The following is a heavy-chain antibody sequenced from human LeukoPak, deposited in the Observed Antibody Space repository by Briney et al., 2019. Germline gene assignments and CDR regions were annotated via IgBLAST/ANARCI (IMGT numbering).Heavy chain of an antibody. CDR1: GFTFSNYW. D-gene: IGHD2-2*01. Sequence: GGSLRLSCVASGFTFSNYWMSWVRQAPGKGLERVANINQDGSEKYSEDSVKGRFTFSRDNAKNSLYLQMNSLRAEDTAVYYCAREEDIVVVPAATGYGMDVWGQGTTVTVSS. J-gene: IGHJ6*02. CDR3: AREEDIVVVPAATGYGMDV. CDR2: INQDGSEK. V-gene: IGHV3-7*01.